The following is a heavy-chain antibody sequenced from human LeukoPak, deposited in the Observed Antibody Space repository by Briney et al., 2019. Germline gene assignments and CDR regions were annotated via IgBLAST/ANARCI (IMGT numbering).Heavy chain of an antibody. CDR2: INHSGST. CDR1: GGSFSGYY. CDR3: ARARSLFTGQQLVRAGFDY. Sequence: SETLSLTCAVYGGSFSGYYWSWIRQPPGKGLEWIGEINHSGSTNYNPSLKSRVTVSVDTSKNQFSLKLSSVTAADTAVYYCARARSLFTGQQLVRAGFDYWGQGTLVTVSS. D-gene: IGHD6-13*01. J-gene: IGHJ4*02. V-gene: IGHV4-34*01.